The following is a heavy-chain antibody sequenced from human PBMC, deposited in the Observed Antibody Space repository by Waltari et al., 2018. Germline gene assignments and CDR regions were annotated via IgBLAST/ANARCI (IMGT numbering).Heavy chain of an antibody. V-gene: IGHV3-33*01. CDR3: ARASIAVEERGDDYFHY. Sequence: QVQLVVAGGGVVEPGTSLRVSCATSGFRFSSCAMLWVRQAPGKGFEWLAGRWHDGDNKYYGDSVGGRFTISRDNSKNTLYLKLNRLRAEDTAVYYCARASIAVEERGDDYFHYWGQGTLVTVSS. J-gene: IGHJ4*02. CDR2: RWHDGDNK. D-gene: IGHD6-19*01. CDR1: GFRFSSCA.